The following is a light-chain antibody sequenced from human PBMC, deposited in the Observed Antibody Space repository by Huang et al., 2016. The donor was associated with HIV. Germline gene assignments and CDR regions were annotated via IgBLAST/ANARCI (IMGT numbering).Light chain of an antibody. Sequence: DIQMTQSPSSLSASVGDRVTITCRASQRISTFLNWYQQRPGTAPKLLIHAASRLQSGVPSRFSGTGSGTHFTLTISSLQPEDFATYYCQQSSSAPLTFGGGTKVEIK. CDR2: AAS. CDR1: QRISTF. V-gene: IGKV1-39*01. CDR3: QQSSSAPLT. J-gene: IGKJ4*01.